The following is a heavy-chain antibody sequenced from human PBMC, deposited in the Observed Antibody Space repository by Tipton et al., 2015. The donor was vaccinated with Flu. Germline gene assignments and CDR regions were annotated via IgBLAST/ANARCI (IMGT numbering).Heavy chain of an antibody. CDR2: ISGGGGGT. CDR1: GFTFSIYA. V-gene: IGHV3-23*01. D-gene: IGHD2/OR15-2a*01. Sequence: SLRLSCAASGFTFSIYAMSWVRQAPGKRLEWISAISGGGGGTYYADSVKGRFSISRDNSKNMLYLRMDSLSAEDTAIYYCAKDKNEFYASENWAQGTLVTVSS. CDR3: AKDKNEFYASEN. J-gene: IGHJ4*02.